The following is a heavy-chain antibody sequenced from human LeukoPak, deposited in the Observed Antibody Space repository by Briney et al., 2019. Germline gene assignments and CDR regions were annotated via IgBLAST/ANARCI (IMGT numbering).Heavy chain of an antibody. CDR1: GFTFSTFA. V-gene: IGHV3-23*01. J-gene: IGHJ4*02. Sequence: GGSLRLSCEASGFTFSTFAMIWVRQPPGKGLEWVSSIFPSGGEIHYADSVRGRFAISRDNSKSTLSLQMNSLRAEDTAIYYCATYRQVLLPFESWGQGTLVTVSS. CDR2: IFPSGGEI. CDR3: ATYRQVLLPFES. D-gene: IGHD2-8*02.